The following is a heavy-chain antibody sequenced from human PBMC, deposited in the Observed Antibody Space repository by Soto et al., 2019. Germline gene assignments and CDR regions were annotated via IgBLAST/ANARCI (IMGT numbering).Heavy chain of an antibody. CDR3: ARLGSHLLPIDF. D-gene: IGHD1-26*01. J-gene: IGHJ4*02. Sequence: PGVSLEISYQASGCTFANYWIGWVLQIPGGGLGWMGLIFPRDSATRYSPSLAGHVSIPTYNFIATSYLQWRSLEASGPAIYLCARLGSHLLPIDFWGQGTPVTVS. CDR1: GCTFANYW. CDR2: IFPRDSAT. V-gene: IGHV5-51*03.